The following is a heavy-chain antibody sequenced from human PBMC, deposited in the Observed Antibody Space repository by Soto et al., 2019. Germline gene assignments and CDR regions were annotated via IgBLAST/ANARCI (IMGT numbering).Heavy chain of an antibody. J-gene: IGHJ6*02. Sequence: ETLSLTCPVSGDSVTSSHCCWAWLRQPPGLGLDGIGSLFYSSVTYYNLSLKSRVTLAVSTYKNQLSVRLNSVTAADMAVYYCAYLSVSLSGLYGIDVWGQGTQVTVYS. CDR2: LFYSSVT. CDR3: AYLSVSLSGLYGIDV. CDR1: GDSVTSSHCC. D-gene: IGHD1-26*01. V-gene: IGHV4-39*01.